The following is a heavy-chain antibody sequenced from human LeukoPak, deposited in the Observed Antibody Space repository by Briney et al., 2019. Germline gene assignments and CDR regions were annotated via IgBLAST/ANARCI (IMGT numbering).Heavy chain of an antibody. CDR1: EFVFSDYY. D-gene: IGHD3-10*01. CDR3: AREMEGDYGSGTFFDL. J-gene: IGHJ4*02. Sequence: GGSLRLSCAASEFVFSDYYMSWIRQAPGKGLEWVSYISDSGSTIYYADSVKGRFTISRDNVKNSLYLQMNGLRAEDPAVYYCAREMEGDYGSGTFFDLWGQGNMVTVSS. CDR2: ISDSGSTI. V-gene: IGHV3-11*01.